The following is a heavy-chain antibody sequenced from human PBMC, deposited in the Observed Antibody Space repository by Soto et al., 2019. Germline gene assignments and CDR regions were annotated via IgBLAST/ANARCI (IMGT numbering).Heavy chain of an antibody. CDR1: GFTFSSYG. V-gene: IGHV3-23*01. CDR3: AGRYCTNGRCYTTSYYYIDV. Sequence: GGSLRLSCAASGFTFSSYGMNWVRQAPGKGLEWVSSITHSGGNTYYADSVEGRFTISRDNSKDTLYLQMNSLRAEDTAVYYCAGRYCTNGRCYTTSYYYIDVWGKGTAVTVSS. D-gene: IGHD2-8*01. CDR2: ITHSGGNT. J-gene: IGHJ6*03.